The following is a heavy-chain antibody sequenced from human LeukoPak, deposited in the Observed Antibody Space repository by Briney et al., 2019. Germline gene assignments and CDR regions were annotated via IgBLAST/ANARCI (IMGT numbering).Heavy chain of an antibody. CDR1: GGSISSYY. CDR3: ARGLGKFDP. CDR2: IYYGGST. Sequence: PSETLSLTCTVSGGSISSYYWSWIRQPPGKGLEWIGYIYYGGSTNYNPSLKSRVTISVDTSKNQFSLKLSSVTAADTAVYYCARGLGKFDPWGQGTLVTVSS. J-gene: IGHJ5*02. D-gene: IGHD3-10*01. V-gene: IGHV4-59*01.